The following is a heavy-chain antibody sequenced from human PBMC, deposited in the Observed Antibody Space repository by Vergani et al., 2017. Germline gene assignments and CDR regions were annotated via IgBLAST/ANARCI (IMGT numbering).Heavy chain of an antibody. V-gene: IGHV4-34*01. CDR1: GGSFSGYY. D-gene: IGHD3-22*01. CDR2: INHSGST. J-gene: IGHJ4*02. CDR3: ARSPGDSSGYYTY. Sequence: QVQLQQWGAGLLKPSETLSLTCAVYGGSFSGYYWSWIRQPPGKGLVWIGEINHSGSTNYNPSLKSRVTISVDTSKNQFSLKLSSVTAADTAVYYCARSPGDSSGYYTYWGQGTLVTVSS.